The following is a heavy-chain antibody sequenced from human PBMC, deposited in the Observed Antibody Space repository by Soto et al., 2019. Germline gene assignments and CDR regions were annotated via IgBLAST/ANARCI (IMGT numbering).Heavy chain of an antibody. CDR1: GGSISSGGYY. Sequence: QVQLQESGPGLVKPSQTLSLTCTVSGGSISSGGYYWSWIRQHPGKGLEWIGYIYYSGSTYYNPSLKSRVTIAVDTSQNQVSLKLSSVTAADTAVYYCARNRYFDWLSPFDYWGQGTLVTVSS. J-gene: IGHJ4*02. V-gene: IGHV4-31*03. D-gene: IGHD3-9*01. CDR3: ARNRYFDWLSPFDY. CDR2: IYYSGST.